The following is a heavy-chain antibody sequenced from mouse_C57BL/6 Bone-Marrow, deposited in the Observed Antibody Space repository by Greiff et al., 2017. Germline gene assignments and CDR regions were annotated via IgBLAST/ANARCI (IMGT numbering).Heavy chain of an antibody. CDR3: AREGYYYGSSFFDY. V-gene: IGHV1-64*01. Sequence: QVQLQQSGAELVKPGASVKLSCKASGYTFTSYWMHWVKQRPGQGLEWIGMIHPNSGSTNYNEKFKSKATLTVDKSSSTAYMQLSSLTSEDSAVYYCAREGYYYGSSFFDYWGQGTTLTVSS. D-gene: IGHD1-1*01. CDR2: IHPNSGST. J-gene: IGHJ2*01. CDR1: GYTFTSYW.